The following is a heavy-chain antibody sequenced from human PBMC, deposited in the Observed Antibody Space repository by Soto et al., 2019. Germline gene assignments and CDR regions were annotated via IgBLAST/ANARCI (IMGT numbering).Heavy chain of an antibody. CDR1: GFTFSSYA. V-gene: IGHV3-23*01. Sequence: GGSLRLSCAASGFTFSSYAMTWVRQAPGKGLEWVSVISGSGGSTYYADSVKGRFTISRDNSKNTLYLQMNSLRAEDTAVYYCAKSLRYFDWLLWDYWGQGTLVTVSS. J-gene: IGHJ4*02. CDR2: ISGSGGST. D-gene: IGHD3-9*01. CDR3: AKSLRYFDWLLWDY.